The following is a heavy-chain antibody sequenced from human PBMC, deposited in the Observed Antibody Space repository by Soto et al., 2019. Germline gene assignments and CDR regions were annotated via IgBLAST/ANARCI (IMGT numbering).Heavy chain of an antibody. J-gene: IGHJ6*02. CDR2: IVPMLGTP. CDR3: ARNGTYSSSLSQYSGMDV. V-gene: IGHV1-69*01. CDR1: GGTFDNFI. Sequence: QVQLVQPGAEVKEPGSSVRVSCKASGGTFDNFIMNWVRQTPGQGLEWMGGIVPMLGTPTYAEKFKGRVTISATGSTSTMYMEVTSLRSEDTAIYYCARNGTYSSSLSQYSGMDVWGQGTTVTVSS. D-gene: IGHD1-26*01.